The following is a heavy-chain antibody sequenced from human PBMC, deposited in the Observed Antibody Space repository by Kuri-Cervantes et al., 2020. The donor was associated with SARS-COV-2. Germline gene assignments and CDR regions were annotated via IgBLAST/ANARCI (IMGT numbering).Heavy chain of an antibody. J-gene: IGHJ4*02. V-gene: IGHV6-1*01. D-gene: IGHD3-16*01. CDR2: TYYRSKWYN. CDR3: ARGAHHIRFRGEVDY. CDR1: GDSVSSNSAT. Sequence: SETLSLTCAISGDSVSSNSATWNWIRQSPSRGLEWLGRTYYRSKWYNDYAVSVKSRITINPDTSKNQFSLKLNSVTAADTALYYCARGAHHIRFRGEVDYWSQGDLVTVSS.